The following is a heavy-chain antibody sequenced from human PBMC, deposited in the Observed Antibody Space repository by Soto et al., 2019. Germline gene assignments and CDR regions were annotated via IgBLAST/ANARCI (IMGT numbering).Heavy chain of an antibody. Sequence: GESLKISCKGSGYSFAGYWITWVRQKPGKGLEWMGRIDPSDSQTYYSPSFRGRVTISVTKSITTVFLQWSSLRASDTAMYYCARQIYDSDTGPNFQYYFDSWGQGTPVTVSS. D-gene: IGHD3-22*01. J-gene: IGHJ4*02. CDR3: ARQIYDSDTGPNFQYYFDS. CDR2: IDPSDSQT. V-gene: IGHV5-10-1*01. CDR1: GYSFAGYW.